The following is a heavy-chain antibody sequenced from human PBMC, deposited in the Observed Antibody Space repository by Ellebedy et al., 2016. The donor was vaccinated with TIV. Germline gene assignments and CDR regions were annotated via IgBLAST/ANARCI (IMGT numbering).Heavy chain of an antibody. CDR3: ARDIGGGNSDY. CDR2: INHSGGT. Sequence: MPSETLSLTCAVYGGSFIVSYWNWIRQPPGKGLEWIGEINHSGGTNYNPSLKSRVTISVDTSKNQFSLKLSSVTAADTAVYYCARDIGGGNSDYWGQGTLVTVSS. D-gene: IGHD4-23*01. J-gene: IGHJ4*02. V-gene: IGHV4-34*01. CDR1: GGSFIVSY.